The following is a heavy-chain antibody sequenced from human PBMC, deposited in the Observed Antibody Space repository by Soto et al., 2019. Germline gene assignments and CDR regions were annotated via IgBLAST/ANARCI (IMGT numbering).Heavy chain of an antibody. CDR3: SERKGDSRNYYGMEV. J-gene: IGHJ6*02. CDR1: GDSVSSNSAA. CDR2: AYYRSQWYY. V-gene: IGHV6-1*01. D-gene: IGHD2-21*02. Sequence: SQTLSLTCAISGDSVSSNSAAWNWIRESPSRGLEWLGRAYYRSQWYYDSAVFVRSRITVIPDTSKNQFSLQLSSVTPEDTAVYFCSERKGDSRNYYGMEVWGQGTTVSVPS.